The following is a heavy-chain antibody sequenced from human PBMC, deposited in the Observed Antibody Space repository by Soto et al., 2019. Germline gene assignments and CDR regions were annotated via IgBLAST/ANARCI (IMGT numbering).Heavy chain of an antibody. Sequence: EVQLVESGGGLVQPGGSLRLSCAASGFTFSTCWMMWVRQAPGKGLEWVANRNQDGSERYYVDSVKGRFTISRDTAKNSLYLQMSSMRAEDTAVYYCEKDNRGGYWGQGTLVTVSS. CDR2: RNQDGSER. V-gene: IGHV3-7*01. J-gene: IGHJ4*02. CDR1: GFTFSTCW. CDR3: EKDNRGGY. D-gene: IGHD3-10*01.